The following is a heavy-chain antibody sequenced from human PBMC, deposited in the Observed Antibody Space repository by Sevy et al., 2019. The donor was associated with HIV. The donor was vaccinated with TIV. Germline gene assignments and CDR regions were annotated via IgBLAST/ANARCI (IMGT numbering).Heavy chain of an antibody. V-gene: IGHV3-21*01. J-gene: IGHJ4*02. Sequence: GGSLRLSCAASGFTFSSYSMNWVRQAPGKGLEWVSSISSSSSYIYYADSVKGRFTISRDNAKNSLYLQMNSLRAEDTAVYYCARDYRNMVTGLGYWVQGTLVTVSS. CDR3: ARDYRNMVTGLGY. D-gene: IGHD5-18*01. CDR1: GFTFSSYS. CDR2: ISSSSSYI.